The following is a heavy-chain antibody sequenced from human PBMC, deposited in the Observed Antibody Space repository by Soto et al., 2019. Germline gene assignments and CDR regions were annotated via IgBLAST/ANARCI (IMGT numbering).Heavy chain of an antibody. Sequence: EVQLVESGGGLVQPGRSLRLSCAASGFTFHDYAMHWVRQAPGKGLEWVSGISWDSGMIGYADSVKGRFTISRDNGKSSMHLQMKSLKDEDTALYHCAKEIVDAVVIGAFDIWGQVTMVTVSS. V-gene: IGHV3-9*01. CDR3: AKEIVDAVVIGAFDI. CDR1: GFTFHDYA. J-gene: IGHJ3*02. D-gene: IGHD3-22*01. CDR2: ISWDSGMI.